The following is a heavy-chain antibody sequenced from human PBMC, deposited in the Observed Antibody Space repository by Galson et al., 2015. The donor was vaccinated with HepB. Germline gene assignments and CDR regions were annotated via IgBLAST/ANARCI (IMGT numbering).Heavy chain of an antibody. CDR1: GFTFSSYW. V-gene: IGHV3-7*01. CDR2: IKQDGSEK. CDR3: VKNYDFWSGDDY. J-gene: IGHJ4*02. Sequence: SLRLSCAASGFTFSSYWMSWVRQAPGKGLEWVANIKQDGSEKYYVDSVKGRFTISRDNAKNSLYLQMNSLRAEDTAVYYCVKNYDFWSGDDYWGQGTLVTVSS. D-gene: IGHD3-3*01.